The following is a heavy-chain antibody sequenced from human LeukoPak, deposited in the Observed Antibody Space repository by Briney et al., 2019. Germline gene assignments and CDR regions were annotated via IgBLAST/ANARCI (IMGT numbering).Heavy chain of an antibody. D-gene: IGHD1-7*01. V-gene: IGHV4-39*07. J-gene: IGHJ4*02. CDR1: GGSISSSGYY. CDR2: IYYNGNT. CDR3: ARDPPEDEWNSPDS. Sequence: SETLSLTCTVSGGSISSSGYYWGWIRQPPGKGLEWIGSIYYNGNTYYNPSLQSRVSMSVDTSRNQFSLDLSSVTAADTALYYCARDPPEDEWNSPDSWGQGILVTVSS.